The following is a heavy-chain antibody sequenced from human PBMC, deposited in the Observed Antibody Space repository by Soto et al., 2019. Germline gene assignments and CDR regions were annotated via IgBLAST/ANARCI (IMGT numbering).Heavy chain of an antibody. CDR2: MSSSGSTI. Sequence: QVQLVESGGGLVKPGGSLRLSCEASGSTFSAYYMSWIRQATGKGLAWVSYMSSSGSTIYYADSVKGRFTIARDNAKNSLYLHMNSLRGENTGVYYCARRAHAFDIWGQGTMVTVSS. CDR1: GSTFSAYY. J-gene: IGHJ3*02. CDR3: ARRAHAFDI. V-gene: IGHV3-11*01.